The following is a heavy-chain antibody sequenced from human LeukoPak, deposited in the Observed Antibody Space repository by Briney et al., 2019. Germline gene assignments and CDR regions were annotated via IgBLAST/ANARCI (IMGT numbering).Heavy chain of an antibody. CDR1: GFTFSSYS. CDR2: ISSSVSYI. V-gene: IGHV3-21*05. CDR3: AREWIVVVPPAMTYYYNGMDV. J-gene: IGHJ6*02. Sequence: GGSLRLSCAASGFTFSSYSMNWVRRAPGKGLQWVAYISSSVSYIYYADSVKGRFTISRDNAKNSLYLEMNSLRAEDTAVYYCAREWIVVVPPAMTYYYNGMDVWAKGPRSPSP. D-gene: IGHD2-2*01.